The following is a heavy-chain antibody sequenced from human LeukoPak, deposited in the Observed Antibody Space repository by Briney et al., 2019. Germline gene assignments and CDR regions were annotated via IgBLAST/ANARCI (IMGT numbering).Heavy chain of an antibody. CDR2: IYHFGST. D-gene: IGHD3-22*01. J-gene: IGHJ3*02. CDR1: GGSISSPNW. Sequence: PSETLSLTCNVSGGSISSPNWWSWVRQSPVKGLEWIGDIYHFGSTKYNPSLKSRVSISIDKSKNHFSLRLSSVTAADTAVYYCATKGRLLSASAYSTFEVFDIWGQGTTAIVSS. CDR3: ATKGRLLSASAYSTFEVFDI. V-gene: IGHV4-4*02.